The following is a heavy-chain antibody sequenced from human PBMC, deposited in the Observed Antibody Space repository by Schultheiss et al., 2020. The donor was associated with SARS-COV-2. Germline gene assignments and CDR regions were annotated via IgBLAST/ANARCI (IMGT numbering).Heavy chain of an antibody. CDR1: GGSFSGYY. CDR3: AREGGYSSGWRTGWFDP. Sequence: SETLSLTCAVYGGSFSGYYWSWIRQPPGKGLEWIGYIYYSGSTYYNPSLKSRVTISVDTSKNQFSLKLSSVTAADTAVYYCAREGGYSSGWRTGWFDPWGQGTLVTVSS. CDR2: IYYSGST. D-gene: IGHD6-19*01. J-gene: IGHJ5*02. V-gene: IGHV4-34*09.